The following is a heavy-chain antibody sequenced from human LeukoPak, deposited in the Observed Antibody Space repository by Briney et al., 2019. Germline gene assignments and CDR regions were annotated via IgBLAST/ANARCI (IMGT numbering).Heavy chain of an antibody. V-gene: IGHV3-49*04. CDR1: GFIFGNYA. CDR3: TRDPPANQGY. Sequence: SLRLSCTGSGFIFGNYAITWVRQVPGKGLQWVGFIRSKGYGGTTEFAASVKGRFTISRDDSRSIAYLQMNSLSIEDTGVYYCTRDPPANQGYWGQETQVTVSS. J-gene: IGHJ4*02. CDR2: IRSKGYGGTT.